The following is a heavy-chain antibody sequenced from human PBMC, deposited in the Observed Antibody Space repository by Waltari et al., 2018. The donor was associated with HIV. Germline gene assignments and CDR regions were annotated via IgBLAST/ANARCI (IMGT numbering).Heavy chain of an antibody. V-gene: IGHV3-74*01. Sequence: EVQLVESGGDLVQPGGSLRLSCAASGFNFRSYWMHWIRHIPGKGLVWDSHISTDESDIGYLESVKSRFTISRDNAKNTLYLQMNSLRVEDTAIYYCTRDLSTYGHEFDYWGQGTLVTVAS. CDR1: GFNFRSYW. CDR3: TRDLSTYGHEFDY. D-gene: IGHD2-2*01. J-gene: IGHJ4*02. CDR2: ISTDESDI.